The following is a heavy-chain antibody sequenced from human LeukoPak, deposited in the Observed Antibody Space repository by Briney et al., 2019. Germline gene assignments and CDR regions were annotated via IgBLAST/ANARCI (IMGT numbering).Heavy chain of an antibody. CDR1: GFTFDDYA. D-gene: IGHD2-15*01. Sequence: GGSLRLSCAASGFTFDDYAMHWVRQAPGKGLEWVSGIGSGGDTHYAGSVKGRFTNSRENAKNSFYLQMNSLRVGDTAVYYCTRESGGYGMDVWGQGTTVIVSS. CDR2: IGSGGDT. V-gene: IGHV3-13*01. CDR3: TRESGGYGMDV. J-gene: IGHJ6*02.